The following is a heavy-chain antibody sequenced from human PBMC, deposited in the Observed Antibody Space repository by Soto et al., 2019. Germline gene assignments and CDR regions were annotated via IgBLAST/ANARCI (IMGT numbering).Heavy chain of an antibody. V-gene: IGHV3-23*01. J-gene: IGHJ4*02. CDR2: ISGSGDRT. D-gene: IGHD3-22*01. Sequence: GGSLRLSCAASGITISNYPMSWVRQAPGKGLDWVSGISGSGDRTYYADSAKGRFTISKDISRNSLSLQLDSLGVEDTAVYFCVKDDGGYPSTALHWGQGTLVTVSS. CDR1: GITISNYP. CDR3: VKDDGGYPSTALH.